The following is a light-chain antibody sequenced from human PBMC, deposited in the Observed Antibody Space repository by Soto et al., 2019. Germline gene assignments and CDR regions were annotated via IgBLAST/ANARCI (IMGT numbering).Light chain of an antibody. CDR3: CSYAGRTTLV. J-gene: IGLJ3*02. CDR1: SSDFGNYSL. CDR2: EGS. Sequence: QSALTQPASVSGSPGQSITISCTGTSSDFGNYSLVSWYQHHPGKAPKLMIYEGSQRPSGVSNRFSGSKSGITASLTISGLQAGDEADYYCCSYAGRTTLVFGGGTKLTVL. V-gene: IGLV2-23*01.